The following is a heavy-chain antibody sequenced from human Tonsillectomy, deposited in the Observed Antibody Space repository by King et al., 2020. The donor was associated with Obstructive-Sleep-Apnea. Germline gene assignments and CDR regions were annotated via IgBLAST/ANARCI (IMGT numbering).Heavy chain of an antibody. Sequence: VQLQESGPGLVKPSGTLSLTCAVSGGSISSTNCWNWVRQPPGKGLEWMWEIYHSGNTNYNPSLKSRLTISVNKSKNQFSLNLNSVTAADTAVYSCARVTWRPHYYGLDVWGQGTTVTVSS. CDR1: GGSISSTNC. J-gene: IGHJ6*02. D-gene: IGHD5-24*01. V-gene: IGHV4-4*02. CDR3: ARVTWRPHYYGLDV. CDR2: IYHSGNT.